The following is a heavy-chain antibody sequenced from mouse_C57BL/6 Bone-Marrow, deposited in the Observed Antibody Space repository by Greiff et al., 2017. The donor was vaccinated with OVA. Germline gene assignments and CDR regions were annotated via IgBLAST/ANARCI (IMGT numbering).Heavy chain of an antibody. J-gene: IGHJ2*01. Sequence: QVQLQQSGAELMKPGASVKLSCKATGYTFTGYWIEWVKQRPGHGLEWIGEILPGSGSTNYNEKFKGNATFTADTSSNTAYMQLSSLTTEDSAIYYCARPSNWPLSYSFDYWGQGTTLTVSS. D-gene: IGHD4-1*01. V-gene: IGHV1-9*01. CDR2: ILPGSGST. CDR3: ARPSNWPLSYSFDY. CDR1: GYTFTGYW.